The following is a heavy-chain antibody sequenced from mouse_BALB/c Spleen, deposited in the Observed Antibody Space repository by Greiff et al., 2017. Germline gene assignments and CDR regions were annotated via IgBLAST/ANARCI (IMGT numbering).Heavy chain of an antibody. V-gene: IGHV5-6-2*01. Sequence: EVQRVESGGGLVKLGGSLKLSCAASGFTFSSYYMSWVRQTPEKRLELVAAINSNGGSTYYPDTVKGRFTISRDNAKNTLYLQMSSLKSEDTALYYCARHSYYGSLYYFDYWGQGTTLTVAS. CDR3: ARHSYYGSLYYFDY. CDR1: GFTFSSYY. CDR2: INSNGGST. D-gene: IGHD1-1*01. J-gene: IGHJ2*01.